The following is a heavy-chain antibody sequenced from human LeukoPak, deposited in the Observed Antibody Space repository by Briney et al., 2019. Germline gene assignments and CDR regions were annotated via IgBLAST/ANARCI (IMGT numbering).Heavy chain of an antibody. CDR1: GGTFSSYA. CDR2: IIPIFGTA. V-gene: IGHV1-69*06. D-gene: IGHD3-16*01. CDR3: ATDPWGPFDY. J-gene: IGHJ4*02. Sequence: GASVKVSCKASGGTFSSYAISWARQAPGQGLEWMGGIIPIFGTANYAQKFQGRVPMTEDTSTDTAYMELSSLRSEDTAVYYCATDPWGPFDYWGQGTLVTVSS.